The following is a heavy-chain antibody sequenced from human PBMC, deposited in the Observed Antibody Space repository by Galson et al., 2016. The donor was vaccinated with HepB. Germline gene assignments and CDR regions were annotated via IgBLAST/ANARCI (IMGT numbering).Heavy chain of an antibody. D-gene: IGHD3-22*01. V-gene: IGHV3-48*01. CDR2: ISYTRSTT. Sequence: SLRLSCAASGFIFSSYSMSWVRQAPGKGLEWISYISYTRSTTYYADSVKGRFTISRDNAKNSLYLQMNSLRPEDTAIYYCARGNYYDNSGYYYAILGLLDQWGQGTQVTVSS. J-gene: IGHJ4*02. CDR3: ARGNYYDNSGYYYAILGLLDQ. CDR1: GFIFSSYS.